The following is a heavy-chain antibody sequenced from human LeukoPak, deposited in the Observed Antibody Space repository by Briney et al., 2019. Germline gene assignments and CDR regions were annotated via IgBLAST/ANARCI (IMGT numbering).Heavy chain of an antibody. V-gene: IGHV4-34*01. CDR2: INHRGST. Sequence: SETLSLTCGVNGGSFSGYYWSWIRQSPGKGLEWIGEINHRGSTSYNPSLQSRVIISVDTSKNHFSLKLTSLTGADTAVYYCARESYCSNGVCSPGNFDFWGQGTLVTVSS. CDR1: GGSFSGYY. CDR3: ARESYCSNGVCSPGNFDF. J-gene: IGHJ4*02. D-gene: IGHD2-8*01.